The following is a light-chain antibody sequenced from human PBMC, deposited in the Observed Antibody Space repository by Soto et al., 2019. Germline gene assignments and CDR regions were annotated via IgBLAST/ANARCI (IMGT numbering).Light chain of an antibody. J-gene: IGLJ3*02. V-gene: IGLV1-51*01. Sequence: QSVLTQAPSVSAAPGQKVTISCSGNRSNVGKNFVSWYQQVPGTAPKLLIYDDNQRPSGIPDRFSGSKSGTSATLGITGLQTGDEADYYCGAWDDSLSVVMFGGGTKLTVL. CDR3: GAWDDSLSVVM. CDR2: DDN. CDR1: RSNVGKNF.